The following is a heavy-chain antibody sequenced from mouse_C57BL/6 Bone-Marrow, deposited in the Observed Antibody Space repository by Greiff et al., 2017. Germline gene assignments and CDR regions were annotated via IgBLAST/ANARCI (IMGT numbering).Heavy chain of an antibody. Sequence: QVQLQQPGAELVRPGSSVKLSCKASGYTFTSYWMHWVKQRPIQGLEWIGNIDPSDSETHYNQKFKDKATLAVDKSSSTAYMQLSSLTSEDSEVYYCVFIPTVGDFDYWGQGTTLTVSS. D-gene: IGHD1-1*01. CDR3: VFIPTVGDFDY. V-gene: IGHV1-52*01. J-gene: IGHJ2*01. CDR2: IDPSDSET. CDR1: GYTFTSYW.